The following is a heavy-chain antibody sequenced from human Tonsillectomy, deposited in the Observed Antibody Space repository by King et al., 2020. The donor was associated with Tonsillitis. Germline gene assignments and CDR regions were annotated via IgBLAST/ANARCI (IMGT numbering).Heavy chain of an antibody. V-gene: IGHV4-4*02. CDR3: ARRRWNAFDL. J-gene: IGHJ3*01. Sequence: VQLQESGPGLVKPSGTLSLTCAVSGGSISSSNWWSWVRQPPGKGLAWIGEIYHSGSTNYNPSLTSRVTMSGDKSKNQVSLKLSSVTAADTAVYYCARRRWNAFDLWGQGTRVTVSS. CDR1: GGSISSSNW. CDR2: IYHSGST. D-gene: IGHD5-24*01.